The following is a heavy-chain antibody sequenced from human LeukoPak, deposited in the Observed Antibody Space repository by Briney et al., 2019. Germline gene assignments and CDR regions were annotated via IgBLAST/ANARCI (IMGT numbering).Heavy chain of an antibody. CDR3: ATPGGGYSSGWWPFDY. CDR2: IYYSGST. D-gene: IGHD6-19*01. J-gene: IGHJ4*02. CDR1: GGSISSYY. Sequence: SETLSLTRTVSGGSISSYYWSWIRQPPGKGLEWIGYIYYSGSTNYNPSLKSRVTISVDTSKNQFSLKLSSVTAADTAVYYCATPGGGYSSGWWPFDYWGQGTLVTVSS. V-gene: IGHV4-59*01.